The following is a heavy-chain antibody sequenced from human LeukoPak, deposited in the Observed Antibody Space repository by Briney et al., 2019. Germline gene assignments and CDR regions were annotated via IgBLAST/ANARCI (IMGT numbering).Heavy chain of an antibody. J-gene: IGHJ4*02. CDR3: AKDLSLPPRVISGLGIEGY. Sequence: GGSLRLSCAASGFSVSSNYMSRVRQAPGKGLEWVSVIYSGGSTYYADSVKGRFTISRDNSKNTLYLQMNSLRAEDTAVYYCAKDLSLPPRVISGLGIEGYWGQGTLVTVSS. V-gene: IGHV3-53*01. CDR1: GFSVSSNY. CDR2: IYSGGST. D-gene: IGHD6-19*01.